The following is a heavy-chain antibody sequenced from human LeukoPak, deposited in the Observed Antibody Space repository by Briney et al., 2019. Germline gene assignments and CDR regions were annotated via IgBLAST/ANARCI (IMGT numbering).Heavy chain of an antibody. V-gene: IGHV5-51*01. CDR2: IYPGDYDT. D-gene: IGHD5-12*01. CDR1: GYSFTTYW. J-gene: IGHJ3*02. CDR3: ARPVNSGTSIAFDI. Sequence: GESLKISCKGSGYSFTTYWIAWVRQMPGKGLEWMGIIYPGDYDTRYSPSFQGQVTISADTSISIAYLQWSSLKASDTAMYYCARPVNSGTSIAFDIWGQGTMVTVSS.